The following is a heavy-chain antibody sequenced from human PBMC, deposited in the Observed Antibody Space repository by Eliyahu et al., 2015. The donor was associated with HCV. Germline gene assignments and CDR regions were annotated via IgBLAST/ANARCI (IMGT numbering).Heavy chain of an antibody. Sequence: QVQLVESGGGVVQPGRSLXLSCAASGFXFXXXGMHWVRQAPGKGLEWVAVISYDGSNKYYADSVKGRFTISRDNSKNTLYLQMNSLRAEDTAVYYCARNSGSYRGGRGDAFDIWGQGTMVTVSS. CDR3: ARNSGSYRGGRGDAFDI. V-gene: IGHV3-30*03. CDR2: ISYDGSNK. J-gene: IGHJ3*02. CDR1: GFXFXXXG. D-gene: IGHD1-26*01.